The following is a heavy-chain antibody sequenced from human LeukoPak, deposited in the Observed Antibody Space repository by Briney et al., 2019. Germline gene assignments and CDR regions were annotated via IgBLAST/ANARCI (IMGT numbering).Heavy chain of an antibody. CDR1: GFTFSNAW. V-gene: IGHV3-15*01. Sequence: GGSLRLSCAASGFTFSNAWMSWFRQAPGKGLEWVGRIKGKSDGETTDYAAPVKGRFTISRDDSKNTLYLQMNSPKTEDTAVYYCTTDSWNPFDYWGQGTLVTISS. D-gene: IGHD1-1*01. CDR2: IKGKSDGETT. CDR3: TTDSWNPFDY. J-gene: IGHJ4*02.